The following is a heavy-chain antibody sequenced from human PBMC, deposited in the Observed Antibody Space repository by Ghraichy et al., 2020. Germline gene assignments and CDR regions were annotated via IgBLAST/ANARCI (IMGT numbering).Heavy chain of an antibody. CDR3: ARDAISSSWYNYYYYYMDV. D-gene: IGHD6-13*01. Sequence: SETLSLTCTVSGGSISSGSYYWSWIRQPAGKGLEWIGRIYTSGSTNYNPSLKSRVTISVDTSKNQFSLKLSSVTAADTAVYYCARDAISSSWYNYYYYYMDVWGKGTTVTVSS. CDR1: GGSISSGSYY. V-gene: IGHV4-61*02. CDR2: IYTSGST. J-gene: IGHJ6*03.